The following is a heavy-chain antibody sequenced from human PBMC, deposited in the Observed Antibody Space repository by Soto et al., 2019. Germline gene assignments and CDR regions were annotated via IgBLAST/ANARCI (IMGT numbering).Heavy chain of an antibody. CDR3: AKDVHYDIVTGIEYFDH. V-gene: IGHV3-23*01. Sequence: EVQLLESGGGLVQPGASLKISCAVSGFTFSSYAMSWVRQAPGKGLEWVSGISGTGRVTNYAESVKGRFTISRDNPKNTLYLEMKSLRVEDTAVYYCAKDVHYDIVTGIEYFDHWGQGTLVTVSS. CDR1: GFTFSSYA. CDR2: ISGTGRVT. D-gene: IGHD3-9*01. J-gene: IGHJ1*01.